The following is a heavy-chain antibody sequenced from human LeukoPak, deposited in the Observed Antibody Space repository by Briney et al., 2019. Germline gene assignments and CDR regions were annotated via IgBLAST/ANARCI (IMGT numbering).Heavy chain of an antibody. CDR3: ARDIDYYDSSGYYAAFDI. Sequence: SETLSLTCTVSGGSISSGSYYWSWIRQPAGKGLEWIGRIYTSGSTNYNPSLKSRFTISVDWSKNHFSLKLSSVTAADTAVYYCARDIDYYDSSGYYAAFDIWGQGTMVTVSS. CDR2: IYTSGST. D-gene: IGHD3-22*01. V-gene: IGHV4-61*02. J-gene: IGHJ3*02. CDR1: GGSISSGSYY.